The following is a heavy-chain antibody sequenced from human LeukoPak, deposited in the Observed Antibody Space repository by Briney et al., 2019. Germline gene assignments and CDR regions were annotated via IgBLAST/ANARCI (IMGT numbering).Heavy chain of an antibody. CDR1: GGSISRGGYY. CDR2: IYYSGST. Sequence: SETLSLTCTVSGGSISRGGYYWSWIRQHPGKGLEWIGYIYYSGSTYYNPSLKSRVTISVDTSKNQFSLRLNSVTAADTAVYYCARSRAFNSGAFDPWGQGSLVTVSS. J-gene: IGHJ5*02. D-gene: IGHD1-26*01. CDR3: ARSRAFNSGAFDP. V-gene: IGHV4-31*03.